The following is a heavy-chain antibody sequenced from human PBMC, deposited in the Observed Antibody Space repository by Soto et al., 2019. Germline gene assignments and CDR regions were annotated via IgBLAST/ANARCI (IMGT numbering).Heavy chain of an antibody. V-gene: IGHV3-13*01. CDR1: GLSCSDYD. CDR2: IVSSGEK. CDR3: ERAQSRTWNGRGYGLDV. J-gene: IGHJ6*02. Sequence: EVRLLESGGRLVQPGESLRLSCAAPGLSCSDYDMYWVREVKGHRLEWVEGIVSSGEKRYLNSVKGPFTISRDSAKGSLCLQMNSLIVDDTAVYYCERAQSRTWNGRGYGLDVWGRGTTVTVSS. D-gene: IGHD1-1*01.